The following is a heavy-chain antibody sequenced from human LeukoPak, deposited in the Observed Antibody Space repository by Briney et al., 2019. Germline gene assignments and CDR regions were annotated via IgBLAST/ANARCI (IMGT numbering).Heavy chain of an antibody. Sequence: GGSLRLSCAASGFTFNSRAMSWVRQAPGKGLEWVSAISGSGGSTYYADSVKGRFTISRDNSRNTLYLQMNSLRAEDTAVYYCAVLGATTSDYWGQGTLVTVSS. CDR1: GFTFNSRA. D-gene: IGHD1-26*01. CDR2: ISGSGGST. CDR3: AVLGATTSDY. V-gene: IGHV3-23*01. J-gene: IGHJ4*02.